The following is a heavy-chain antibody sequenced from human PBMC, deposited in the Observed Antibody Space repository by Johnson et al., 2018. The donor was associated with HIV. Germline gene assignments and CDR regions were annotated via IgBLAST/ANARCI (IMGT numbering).Heavy chain of an antibody. V-gene: IGHV3-23*04. CDR2: ISGSGGST. CDR1: QFTFSSYY. J-gene: IGHJ3*02. CDR3: ARDSTPWGDDYVDYAFDI. D-gene: IGHD4-17*01. Sequence: VQLVESGGGLAQPAWSPRLSCAASQFTFSSYYMNCVRQAPGKGLEWVSAISGSGGSTYYADSVKGRFTISRDNSKNTLFLQMNSLRAEDTAVYYCARDSTPWGDDYVDYAFDIWGQGTMVTVSS.